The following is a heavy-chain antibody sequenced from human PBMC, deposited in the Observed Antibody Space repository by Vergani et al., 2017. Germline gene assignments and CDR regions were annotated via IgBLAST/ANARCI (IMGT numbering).Heavy chain of an antibody. J-gene: IGHJ4*02. CDR1: GITFWKFG. V-gene: IGHV3-9*01. CDR2: ISWNSGAV. CDR3: SSAVGFDY. D-gene: IGHD6-6*01. Sequence: EVQLVESGGGLVKPGGSLRLSCEASGITFWKFGMHWVRQGPGKGLEWVSGISWNSGAVDYADSVRGRFTISRDNSKNSLYLQMNSLRTEDTGLYYCSSAVGFDYWGQGTLVTVSS.